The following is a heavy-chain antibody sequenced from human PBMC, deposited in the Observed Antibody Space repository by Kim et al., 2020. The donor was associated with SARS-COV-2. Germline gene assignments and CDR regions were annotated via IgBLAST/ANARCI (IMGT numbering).Heavy chain of an antibody. D-gene: IGHD3-22*01. CDR2: IYYSGST. CDR3: ARVMSSGYYRYYYYGMDV. J-gene: IGHJ6*02. Sequence: SETLSLTCTVSGGSISSYYWSWIRQPPGKGLEWIGYIYYSGSTNYNPSLKSRVTISVDTSKNQFSLKLSSVTAADTAVYYCARVMSSGYYRYYYYGMDVWGQGTTVTVSS. V-gene: IGHV4-59*13. CDR1: GGSISSYY.